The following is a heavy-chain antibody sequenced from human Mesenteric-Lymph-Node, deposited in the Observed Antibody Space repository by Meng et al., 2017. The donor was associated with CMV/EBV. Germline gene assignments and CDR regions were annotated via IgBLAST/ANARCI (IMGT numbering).Heavy chain of an antibody. V-gene: IGHV3-23*03. D-gene: IGHD3-16*01. J-gene: IGHJ6*02. Sequence: GGSLRLSCAASGFTFSSYAMSWVRQAPGKGLEWVSVIYSGGSSTYYADSVKGRFTISRDNSKNTLYLQMNSLRAEDTAVYYCAKLGHAAGYFYYDMDVWGQGTTVTVSS. CDR1: GFTFSSYA. CDR2: IYSGGSST. CDR3: AKLGHAAGYFYYDMDV.